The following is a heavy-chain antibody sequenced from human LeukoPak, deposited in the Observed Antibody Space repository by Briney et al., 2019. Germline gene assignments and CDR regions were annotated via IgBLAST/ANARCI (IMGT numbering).Heavy chain of an antibody. CDR1: GFTFSSYS. J-gene: IGHJ6*03. Sequence: GGSLRLSCAASGFTFSSYSMNWVRQAPGKGLEWVSYISSSSSTIYYADSVEGRFTISRDNAKNSLYLQMNSLRAEDTAVYYCARPGYCSSTSCYKPHYYYYMDVWGKGTTVTVSS. CDR3: ARPGYCSSTSCYKPHYYYYMDV. V-gene: IGHV3-48*04. CDR2: ISSSSSTI. D-gene: IGHD2-2*02.